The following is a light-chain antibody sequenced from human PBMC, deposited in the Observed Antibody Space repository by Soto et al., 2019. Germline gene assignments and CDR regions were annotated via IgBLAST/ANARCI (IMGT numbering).Light chain of an antibody. Sequence: QSVLTQPASVSGSPGQSITISCTGTSSDVGGYNYVSWYQQHPGKAPKLMIYDVSNRPSGVSNRFSGSKSGNTASLTISGLQAEDEADYYCRSYTSRSLYVFGTGTKVTVL. CDR2: DVS. J-gene: IGLJ1*01. CDR1: SSDVGGYNY. V-gene: IGLV2-14*01. CDR3: RSYTSRSLYV.